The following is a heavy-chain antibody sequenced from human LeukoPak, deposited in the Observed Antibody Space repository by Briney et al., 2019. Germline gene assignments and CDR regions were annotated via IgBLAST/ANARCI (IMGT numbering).Heavy chain of an antibody. CDR2: IIPIFGTA. D-gene: IGHD2-15*01. CDR3: ARTYCSGGSCYSDIVSDYYYYGMDV. CDR1: GGTFTSYA. V-gene: IGHV1-69*13. J-gene: IGHJ6*02. Sequence: ASVKVSCKASGGTFTSYAISWVRQAPGQGLEWMGGIIPIFGTANYAQKFQGRVTITADESTSTAYMELSSLRPEDTAVYYCARTYCSGGSCYSDIVSDYYYYGMDVWGQGTTVTVSS.